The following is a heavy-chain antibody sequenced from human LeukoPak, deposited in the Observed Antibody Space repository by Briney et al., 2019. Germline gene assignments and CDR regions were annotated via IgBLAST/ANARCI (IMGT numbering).Heavy chain of an antibody. D-gene: IGHD5-12*01. CDR1: GGSFSGYY. J-gene: IGHJ4*02. CDR3: ARARGYSGYDLPGY. V-gene: IGHV4-34*01. CDR2: INHSGST. Sequence: SETLSLTCAVYGGSFSGYYWSWIRQPPGKGLERIGEINHSGSTNYNPSLKSRVTISVDTSKNQFSLKLSSVTAAGTAVYYCARARGYSGYDLPGYWGQGTLVTVSS.